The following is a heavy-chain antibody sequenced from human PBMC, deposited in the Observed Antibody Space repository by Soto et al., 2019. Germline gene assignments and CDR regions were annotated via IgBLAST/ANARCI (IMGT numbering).Heavy chain of an antibody. Sequence: EVQLVESGGDLVQPGGSLRLSCAASGFAVSSNYMTWVRQAPGKGLEWVSVIHSGGDTHYADSVRGRFTISRDNSKNTLYLQMNSLRAEDTAVYYCARSRTGNTYGGMDVWGQGTTVTVSS. V-gene: IGHV3-66*01. CDR2: IHSGGDT. J-gene: IGHJ6*02. D-gene: IGHD1-7*01. CDR1: GFAVSSNY. CDR3: ARSRTGNTYGGMDV.